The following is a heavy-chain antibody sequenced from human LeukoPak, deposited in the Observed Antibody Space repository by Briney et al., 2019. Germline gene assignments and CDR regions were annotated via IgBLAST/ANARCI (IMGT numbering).Heavy chain of an antibody. V-gene: IGHV4-4*07. Sequence: PSETLSLTCTVSGGSISSYYWSWIRQPAGKGLEWIGRIYTSGSTNYNPSLKSRVTMSVDTSKNQFSLKLSSVTAADTAVYYCARDAGAAAGKMFFPPPHVFDIGAQGKMVTVSS. D-gene: IGHD6-13*01. CDR2: IYTSGST. J-gene: IGHJ3*02. CDR3: ARDAGAAAGKMFFPPPHVFDI. CDR1: GGSISSYY.